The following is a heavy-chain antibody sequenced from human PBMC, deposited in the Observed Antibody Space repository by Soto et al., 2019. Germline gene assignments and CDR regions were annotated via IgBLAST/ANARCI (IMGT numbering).Heavy chain of an antibody. CDR2: VSHDGRNT. CDR1: GFTFSDYA. CDR3: AKGGRQSLVTSDFNY. J-gene: IGHJ4*02. D-gene: IGHD6-19*01. Sequence: VQLVESGGGVVQPGRSLRLSCAASGFTFSDYAMHWVRQAPGKGLEWVAVVSHDGRNTHYADSVKGRFTISRDSSQNTVSLEMTSRRAEDTAVDYCAKGGRQSLVTSDFNYWGQGALVTVSS. V-gene: IGHV3-30*18.